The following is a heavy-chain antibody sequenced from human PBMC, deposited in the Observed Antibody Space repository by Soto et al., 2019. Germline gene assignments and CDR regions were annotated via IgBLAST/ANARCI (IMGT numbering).Heavy chain of an antibody. CDR3: ANSNIRPCPRTSGCSVPDTVXPXRXPWRGRIGPSQSRCNIGRNDYDEGTQPSPTSFD. V-gene: IGHV1-18*01. J-gene: IGHJ3*01. D-gene: IGHD4-4*01. CDR1: GYTFTSYG. CDR2: ISAYNGNT. Sequence: VSALKPCCKASGYTFTSYGISWVRQAPGQELDWMVWISAYNGNTNYAQKLQGRVTMTTDTSTSTAYMSLRILRSNDTAVYYCANSNIRPCPRTSGCSVPDTVXPXRXPWRGRIGPSQSRCNIGRNDYDEGTQPSPTSFD.